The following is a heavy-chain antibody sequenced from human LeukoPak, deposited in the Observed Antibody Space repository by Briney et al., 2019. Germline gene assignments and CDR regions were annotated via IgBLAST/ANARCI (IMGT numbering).Heavy chain of an antibody. J-gene: IGHJ4*02. Sequence: PGPTLVNPTQTLTLTCTFSGLSLRTGGVGVGWIRQPPGKALEWLAVIYWDDDKRYSPSLKNRLTVTKDTSKNQVVLTMTNMDPVDTGTYYCALRYCSGGSCPFFDYRGQGTLVTVSS. CDR1: GLSLRTGGVG. D-gene: IGHD2-15*01. CDR2: IYWDDDK. V-gene: IGHV2-5*02. CDR3: ALRYCSGGSCPFFDY.